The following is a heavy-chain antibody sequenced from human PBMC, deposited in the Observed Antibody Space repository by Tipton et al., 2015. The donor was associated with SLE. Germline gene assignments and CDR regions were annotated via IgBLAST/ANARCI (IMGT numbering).Heavy chain of an antibody. CDR2: INHSGST. V-gene: IGHV4-34*01. J-gene: IGHJ4*02. CDR3: ARWWGSWPYYFDY. Sequence: TLSLTCAVYGGSFSGYYWSWIRQPPGKGLEWIGEINHSGSTNYNPSLKSRVTISVDTSKNQFSLKLSSVTAAETAVYYCARWWGSWPYYFDYWGQGTLVTVSS. CDR1: GGSFSGYY. D-gene: IGHD6-13*01.